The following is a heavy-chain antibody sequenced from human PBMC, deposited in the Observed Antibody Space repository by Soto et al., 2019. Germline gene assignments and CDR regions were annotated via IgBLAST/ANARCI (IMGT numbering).Heavy chain of an antibody. CDR2: TRHDGTNK. CDR1: GFNFSKFG. CDR3: ARDLSGPLDY. J-gene: IGHJ4*02. Sequence: QVQLVQSGGGVVQRGGALRLSCAKSGFNFSKFGMHWGRLGPGKGLEWVAVTRHDGTNKYYADSVKGRCTISRDNSKNTVHLQMNSLRGEDTAVYYCARDLSGPLDYWGQGTLVTVSS. V-gene: IGHV3-33*01.